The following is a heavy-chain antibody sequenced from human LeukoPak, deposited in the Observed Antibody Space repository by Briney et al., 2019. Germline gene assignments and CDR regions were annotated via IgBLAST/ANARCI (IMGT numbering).Heavy chain of an antibody. CDR3: ATMTTVTTLDRKDDY. CDR1: GYTFTGYY. J-gene: IGHJ4*02. CDR2: INPNSGGT. D-gene: IGHD4-17*01. V-gene: IGHV1-2*02. Sequence: GSVKVSCKASGYTFTGYYTHWVRQAPGQGLEWMGWINPNSGGTNYAQKFQGRVTMTRDTSISTAYKELSRLRSDDTAVYYCATMTTVTTLDRKDDYWGQGTLVTVSS.